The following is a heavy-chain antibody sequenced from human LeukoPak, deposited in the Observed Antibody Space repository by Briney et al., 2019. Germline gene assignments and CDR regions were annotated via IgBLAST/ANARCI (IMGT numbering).Heavy chain of an antibody. D-gene: IGHD1-1*01. CDR2: INHSGST. J-gene: IGHJ3*01. CDR3: AKRRHNFDSYVV. Sequence: SETLSLTCAVYGGSFSGYYWSWIRQPPGKGLEWIGEINHSGSTNYNPSLKSRVTISVDTSKKQFSLDLRSATAADTAVYYCAKRRHNFDSYVVWGQGTRVTVSS. V-gene: IGHV4-34*01. CDR1: GGSFSGYY.